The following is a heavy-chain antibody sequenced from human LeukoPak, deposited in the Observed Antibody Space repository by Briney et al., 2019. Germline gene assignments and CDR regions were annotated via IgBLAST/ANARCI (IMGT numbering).Heavy chain of an antibody. CDR2: IIPIFGTA. D-gene: IGHD5-24*01. CDR3: AGRVGSNYAAFDI. V-gene: IGHV1-69*05. J-gene: IGHJ3*02. Sequence: ASVKVSCKASGGTFSSYAISWVRQAPGQGLEWMGGIIPIFGTANYAQKFQGRVTITTDESTSTAYMELSSLRSEDTAVYYCAGRVGSNYAAFDIWGRGTMVTVSS. CDR1: GGTFSSYA.